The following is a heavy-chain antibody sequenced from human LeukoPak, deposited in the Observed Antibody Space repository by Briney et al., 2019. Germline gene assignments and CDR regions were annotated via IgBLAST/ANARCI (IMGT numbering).Heavy chain of an antibody. CDR1: GGSISSGSCY. CDR3: ARFTSRDAFDI. Sequence: SETLSLTCTVSGGSISSGSCYWSWIRQPAGKELEWIGRIYTSGSTNYNPSLKSRVTISVDTSKNQFSLKLSSVTAADTAVYYCARFTSRDAFDIWGQGTMVTVSS. CDR2: IYTSGST. V-gene: IGHV4-61*02. D-gene: IGHD6-6*01. J-gene: IGHJ3*02.